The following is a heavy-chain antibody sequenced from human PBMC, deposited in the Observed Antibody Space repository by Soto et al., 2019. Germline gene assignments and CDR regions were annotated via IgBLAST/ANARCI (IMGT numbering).Heavy chain of an antibody. CDR1: GYTFSSYA. CDR3: AKEGPVGATAFDI. Sequence: GESLKISCAASGYTFSSYAMSWVRQAPGKGLEWVSAISGSGGSTYYADSVKGRFTISRDNSKNTLYLQMNSLRAEYTAVYYCAKEGPVGATAFDIGGQGEMVFVSS. V-gene: IGHV3-23*01. J-gene: IGHJ3*02. D-gene: IGHD1-26*01. CDR2: ISGSGGST.